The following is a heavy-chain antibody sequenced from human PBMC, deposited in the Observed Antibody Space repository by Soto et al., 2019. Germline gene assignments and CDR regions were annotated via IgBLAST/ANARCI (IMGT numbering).Heavy chain of an antibody. CDR1: GGSFSGYY. V-gene: IGHV4-34*01. J-gene: IGHJ4*02. Sequence: SETLSLTCAVYGGSFSGYYWSWIRQPPGKGLEWIGEINHSGSTNYNPSLKSRVTISVDTSKNQFSLKLSSVTAADTAVYYCARGDTGVYWGQGTLVTVYS. D-gene: IGHD3-10*01. CDR2: INHSGST. CDR3: ARGDTGVY.